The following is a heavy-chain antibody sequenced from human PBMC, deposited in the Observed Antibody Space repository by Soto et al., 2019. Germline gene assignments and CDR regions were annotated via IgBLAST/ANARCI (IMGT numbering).Heavy chain of an antibody. J-gene: IGHJ5*02. V-gene: IGHV4-31*03. CDR2: IYYSGNT. CDR1: GGSIRSNDFY. CDR3: ARLSGSWQIWFDH. D-gene: IGHD6-13*01. Sequence: QVQLQESGPGLVKPSQTLSLTCIVSGGSIRSNDFYWSWIRQHPGKGLEWIGYIYYSGNTYYNPTIKSRVTLLVDTSKNQFALKVSSVTAADTAVYYCARLSGSWQIWFDHWGQGTLVTVSS.